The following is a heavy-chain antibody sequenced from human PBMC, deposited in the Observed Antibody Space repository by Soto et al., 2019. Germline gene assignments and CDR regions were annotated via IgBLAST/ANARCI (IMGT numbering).Heavy chain of an antibody. CDR3: ASLPTYCSSTSCYDSYYYYGMDV. Sequence: EVQLVESGGGLVKPGGSLRLSCAASGFTFSSYSMNWVRQAPGKGLEWVSSISISSSYIYYADSVKGRFTISRDNAKNSLYLQMNSLSAEDTAVYYCASLPTYCSSTSCYDSYYYYGMDVWGQGTTVTVSS. J-gene: IGHJ6*02. CDR2: ISISSSYI. V-gene: IGHV3-21*01. CDR1: GFTFSSYS. D-gene: IGHD2-2*01.